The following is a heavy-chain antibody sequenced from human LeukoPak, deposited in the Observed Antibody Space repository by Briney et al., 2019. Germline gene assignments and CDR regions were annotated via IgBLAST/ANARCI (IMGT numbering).Heavy chain of an antibody. CDR2: INSSGSTI. V-gene: IGHV3-11*01. CDR3: ENDLGRSGPDGFDI. D-gene: IGHD2-15*01. CDR1: GFTFRDYY. J-gene: IGHJ3*02. Sequence: GGSLRLSCAASGFTFRDYYMSWIRQAPGKGLEWVSYINSSGSTIFYADSVKGRFTISRDNAKISLYLQMNSLRADDTAVYYCENDLGRSGPDGFDIWGQGTMVTVSS.